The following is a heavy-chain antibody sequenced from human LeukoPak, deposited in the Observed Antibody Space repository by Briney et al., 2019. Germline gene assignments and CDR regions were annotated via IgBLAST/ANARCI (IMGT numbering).Heavy chain of an antibody. CDR2: IYHSGST. Sequence: SQTLSLTCTVSGGSISSGGYYWSWIRQPPGKGLEWIGYIYHSGSTYYNPSLKSRVTISVDRSKNQFSLKLSSVTAADTAVYYCARVSVNLGYCSSTSCYFDYWGQGTLVTVSS. J-gene: IGHJ4*02. V-gene: IGHV4-30-2*01. CDR1: GGSISSGGYY. D-gene: IGHD2-2*01. CDR3: ARVSVNLGYCSSTSCYFDY.